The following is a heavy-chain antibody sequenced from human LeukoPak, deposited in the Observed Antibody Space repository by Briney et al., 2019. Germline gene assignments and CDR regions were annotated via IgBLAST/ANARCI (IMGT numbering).Heavy chain of an antibody. J-gene: IGHJ4*02. CDR2: IYYSGGT. V-gene: IGHV4-39*01. Sequence: SETLSLTCTVSGGSISSSSYYWGWIRQPPGKGLEWIGSIYYSGGTYYNPSLKSRVTLSVDTSKNQLSLKLSSVTAADTAVYYCARSVYSTNVDSWGQGTLVTVSS. CDR3: ARSVYSTNVDS. D-gene: IGHD6-13*01. CDR1: GGSISSSSYY.